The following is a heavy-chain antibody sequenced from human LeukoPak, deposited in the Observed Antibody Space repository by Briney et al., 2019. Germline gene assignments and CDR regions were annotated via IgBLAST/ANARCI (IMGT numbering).Heavy chain of an antibody. D-gene: IGHD6-19*01. Sequence: GASVKVSCKASGYTLTGYYMHWVRQAPGQGLEWKGWINPNSGGTNYAQKFQGWVTMTRDTSISTAYMELSRLRSDDTAVYYCARDSSGWSLGAFDIWGQGTMVTVSS. J-gene: IGHJ3*02. CDR2: INPNSGGT. CDR1: GYTLTGYY. V-gene: IGHV1-2*04. CDR3: ARDSSGWSLGAFDI.